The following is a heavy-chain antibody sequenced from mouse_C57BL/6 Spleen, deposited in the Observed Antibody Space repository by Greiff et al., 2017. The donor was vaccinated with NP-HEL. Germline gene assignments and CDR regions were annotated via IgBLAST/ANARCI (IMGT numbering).Heavy chain of an antibody. J-gene: IGHJ1*03. CDR2: IYPGDGDT. Sequence: QVQLQQSGAELVKPGASVKISCKASGYAFSSYWMNWVKQRPGKGLEWIGQIYPGDGDTNYNGKFKGKATLTEDKSSSTAYMQLSSLTSEDSAVYFCARYGSSYWYFDVWGTGTTVTVSS. CDR3: ARYGSSYWYFDV. D-gene: IGHD1-1*01. CDR1: GYAFSSYW. V-gene: IGHV1-80*01.